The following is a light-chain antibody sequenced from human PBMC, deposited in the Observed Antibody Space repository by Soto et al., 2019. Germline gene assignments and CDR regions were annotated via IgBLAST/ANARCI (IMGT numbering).Light chain of an antibody. CDR1: QSLYSD. CDR3: QQYGSSPPIT. Sequence: EIVMTQFPVTLSVSPGERATLSCRASQSLYSDLAWYQQKPGQAPRLLIYGASARATGISARFSGSGSETEFTLTISSLQSEDFALYYCQQYGSSPPITFGQGTRLEI. J-gene: IGKJ5*01. V-gene: IGKV3-15*01. CDR2: GAS.